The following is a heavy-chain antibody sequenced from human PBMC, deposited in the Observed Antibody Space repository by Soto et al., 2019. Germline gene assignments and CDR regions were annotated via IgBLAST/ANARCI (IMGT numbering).Heavy chain of an antibody. J-gene: IGHJ6*02. CDR3: ARASGWYFLYYYYGMDV. D-gene: IGHD6-19*01. CDR2: INSDGSST. Sequence: VGSLRLSCAASGFTFSSYWMHWVRQARGKGLVWVSRINSDGSSTSYADSVKGRFTISRDNAKNTLYLQMNSLRAEDTAVYYCARASGWYFLYYYYGMDVWGQGTTVTVSS. V-gene: IGHV3-74*01. CDR1: GFTFSSYW.